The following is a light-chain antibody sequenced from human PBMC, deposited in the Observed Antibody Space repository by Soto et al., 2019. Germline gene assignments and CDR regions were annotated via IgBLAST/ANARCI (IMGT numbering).Light chain of an antibody. J-gene: IGKJ4*01. CDR2: GAS. CDR3: QQSFTLPPT. CDR1: QSIVTY. Sequence: DIPMTQSPSSLSASVGDRVTITCRASQSIVTYLNWYQQYPGKAPKLLIYGASHLPSGVPSRFSGSRSGIDFALTISSLQPEDFATYYCQQSFTLPPTFGGGTKV. V-gene: IGKV1-39*01.